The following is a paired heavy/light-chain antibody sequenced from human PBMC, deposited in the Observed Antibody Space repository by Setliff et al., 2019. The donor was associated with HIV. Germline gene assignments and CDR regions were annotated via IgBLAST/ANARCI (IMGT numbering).Heavy chain of an antibody. CDR1: GFIYSRYA. V-gene: IGHV3-30*03. D-gene: IGHD1-26*01. CDR3: VRERVFPQQTILGTWFDP. Sequence: LVESGGGVVQPGRSLRLSCAASGFIYSRYAMHWVRQAPGKGLQWLSSISSDGYNKKYGESVKGRFTISRDNSKNALDLQMDSLRAEDTAVYYCVRERVFPQQTILGTWFDPWGQGTLVVVSS. CDR2: ISSDGYNK. J-gene: IGHJ5*02.
Light chain of an antibody. CDR1: QSNIGAGYD. CDR2: GST. V-gene: IGLV1-40*01. Sequence: QSILTQPPSVSGAPGQRVTISCTGSQSNIGAGYDVHWYQQLPGKAPKLLIYGSTNRPSGVPDRFSGSKAGTSASLAITGLQADDEADYYCQAHDLTLSGADVVFGGGTRVTVL. CDR3: QAHDLTLSGADVV. J-gene: IGLJ2*01.